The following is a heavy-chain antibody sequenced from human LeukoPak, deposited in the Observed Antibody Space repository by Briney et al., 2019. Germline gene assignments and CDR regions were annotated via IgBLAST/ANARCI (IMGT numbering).Heavy chain of an antibody. V-gene: IGHV1-2*02. D-gene: IGHD1-26*01. CDR2: INPNSDGT. CDR1: GYTFTGYY. J-gene: IGHJ5*02. Sequence: ASVKVSCKASGYTFTGYYMHWVRQAPGQGLEWMGWINPNSDGTNSAQKFQGRVTMTRDTSTSTVYMELNSLSSEDTAVYYCARVGEGKKGNWFDPWGQGTLVTVSS. CDR3: ARVGEGKKGNWFDP.